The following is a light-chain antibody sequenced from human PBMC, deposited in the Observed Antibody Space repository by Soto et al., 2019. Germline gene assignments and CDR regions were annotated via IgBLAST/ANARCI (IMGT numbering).Light chain of an antibody. V-gene: IGKV3-20*01. CDR3: QFYGDPSKT. Sequence: EIVLTQSPGTLSLSPGERATLSCRASQSVSSNLAWYQQKPGQAPRLLIYGASTRATGIPARFSGSGSGTDFTLTISRLEPADFAVYYCQFYGDPSKTFGQGTKVDIK. CDR2: GAS. CDR1: QSVSSN. J-gene: IGKJ1*01.